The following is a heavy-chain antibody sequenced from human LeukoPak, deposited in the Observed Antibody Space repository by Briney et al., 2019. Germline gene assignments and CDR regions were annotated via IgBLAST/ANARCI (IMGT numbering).Heavy chain of an antibody. V-gene: IGHV3-21*01. CDR1: GFTFSSYS. D-gene: IGHD5-24*01. Sequence: GGSLRLSCAASGFTFSSYSMNWVRQAPGKGLEWVSSISSSSSYIYHADSVKGRFTISRDNAKNSLYLQMNSLRAEDTAVYYCARLGWLQPFDYWGQGTLVTVSS. CDR2: ISSSSSYI. CDR3: ARLGWLQPFDY. J-gene: IGHJ4*02.